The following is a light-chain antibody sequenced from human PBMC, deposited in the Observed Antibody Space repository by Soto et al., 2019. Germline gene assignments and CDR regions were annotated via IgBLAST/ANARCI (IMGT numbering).Light chain of an antibody. J-gene: IGKJ4*01. Sequence: SQWTQSPSSLSASVGDRVTITCRASQDIAIYLAWYQQKPGEAPKLLIYAASTLYGGVPSRFSGSGSGTDFALTITSLQDEDFATYYCQQLRRYPSTFGGGTKV. CDR1: QDIAIY. V-gene: IGKV1-9*01. CDR2: AAS. CDR3: QQLRRYPST.